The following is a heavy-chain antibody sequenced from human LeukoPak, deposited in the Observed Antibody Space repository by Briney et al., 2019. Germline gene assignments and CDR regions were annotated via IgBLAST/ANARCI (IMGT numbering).Heavy chain of an antibody. D-gene: IGHD6-13*01. CDR2: IYHTGNT. Sequence: SQTLSLTCAVFGGSISSGDYSWSWIRQPPGNGLEWIGYIYHTGNTNYNPSLKSRVTISVARSKNQFSLKLSSVTAADTAVYYCARDMGIAAAGTVNWFDPWGQGTLVTVSS. V-gene: IGHV4-30-2*01. CDR3: ARDMGIAAAGTVNWFDP. J-gene: IGHJ5*02. CDR1: GGSISSGDYS.